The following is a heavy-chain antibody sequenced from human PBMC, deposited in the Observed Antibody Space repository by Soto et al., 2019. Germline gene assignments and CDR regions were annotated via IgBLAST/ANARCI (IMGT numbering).Heavy chain of an antibody. Sequence: GGALLLSCAASEFTVSNAFMRWVRQAPGKGLEWVGRIKSKTDGGTTDYAAPVKGRFTISRDDSKNTLYLQMNSLKTEDTAVYYCTQKVHFPSVGWFDPWGQGTLVTVPS. CDR2: IKSKTDGGTT. J-gene: IGHJ5*02. CDR1: EFTVSNAF. V-gene: IGHV3-15*01. D-gene: IGHD1-1*01. CDR3: TQKVHFPSVGWFDP.